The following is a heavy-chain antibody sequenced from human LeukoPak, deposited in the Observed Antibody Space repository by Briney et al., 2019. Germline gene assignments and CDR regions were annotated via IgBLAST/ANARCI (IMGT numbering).Heavy chain of an antibody. CDR1: GYTFTGYY. V-gene: IGHV1-2*02. Sequence: ASVKVSCKTSGYTFTGYYMHWVRQAPGQGLEWMGWINPNSGGTNYAQKFQGRVTMTRDTSISTAYMELSRLRSDDTAVYYCARDLAAAGKKNNWFDPWGQRTLVTVSS. D-gene: IGHD6-13*01. J-gene: IGHJ5*02. CDR2: INPNSGGT. CDR3: ARDLAAAGKKNNWFDP.